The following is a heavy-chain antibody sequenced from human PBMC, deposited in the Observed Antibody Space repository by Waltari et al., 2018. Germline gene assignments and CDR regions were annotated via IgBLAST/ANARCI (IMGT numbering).Heavy chain of an antibody. J-gene: IGHJ6*02. Sequence: EVQLLESGGGLVQPGGSLRLSCTASGFTVSSNYMSWVRQAPRKGLGLVSVIYSGGSTYYADSVKGRFTISRDNSKNTLYLQMNSLRAEDTAVYYWARGGGSTWFYYGMDVWGQGTTVTVSS. V-gene: IGHV3-53*01. CDR1: GFTVSSNY. CDR3: ARGGGSTWFYYGMDV. CDR2: IYSGGST. D-gene: IGHD3-16*01.